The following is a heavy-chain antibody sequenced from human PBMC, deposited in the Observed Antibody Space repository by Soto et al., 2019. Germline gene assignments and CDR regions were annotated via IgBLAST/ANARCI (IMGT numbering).Heavy chain of an antibody. V-gene: IGHV3-23*01. D-gene: IGHD2-8*01. CDR2: ISGSGGST. Sequence: EVQLLESGGGLVQPGGSLRLSCAASGFTFSSYAMSWVRQAPGKGLEWVSAISGSGGSTYYADSVKGRFTISRDNSKNPLYLQMNSLRAEDTAVYYCAKGGYCTNGVCYAPDPWGQGTLVTVSS. CDR3: AKGGYCTNGVCYAPDP. J-gene: IGHJ5*02. CDR1: GFTFSSYA.